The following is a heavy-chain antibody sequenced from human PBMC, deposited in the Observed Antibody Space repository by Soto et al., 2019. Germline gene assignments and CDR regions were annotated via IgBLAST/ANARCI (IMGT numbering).Heavy chain of an antibody. V-gene: IGHV4-31*03. Sequence: PSETLSLTCTVSGGSISSGGYFWSWIRQHPGKGLEWIGYIYYSGGTYYNPSLKSRVTISVDTSKNQFSLKLSSVTAADTAIYYCARDATRGMDVWGQGTTVTVSS. CDR3: ARDATRGMDV. CDR1: GGSISSGGYF. J-gene: IGHJ6*02. CDR2: IYYSGGT.